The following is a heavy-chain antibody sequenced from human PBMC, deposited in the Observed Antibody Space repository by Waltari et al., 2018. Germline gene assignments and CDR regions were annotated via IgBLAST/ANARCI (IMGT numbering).Heavy chain of an antibody. CDR3: ARDSRGGLFFDY. J-gene: IGHJ4*02. CDR1: GFTIRSNY. CDR2: IFSDGRT. Sequence: EVQLVESGVGFRQCGGSLRLSCGASGFTIRSNYMSWARQAPGKGLEWSSVIFSDGRTYYADSVKGRFTISRDNSKNTLYLQINSLRAEDTAVYYCARDSRGGLFFDYWGQGTLVTVSS. V-gene: IGHV3-53*01.